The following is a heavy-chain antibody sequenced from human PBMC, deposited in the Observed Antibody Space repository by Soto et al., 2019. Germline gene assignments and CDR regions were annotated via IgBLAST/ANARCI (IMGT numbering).Heavy chain of an antibody. D-gene: IGHD1-26*01. V-gene: IGHV3-23*01. Sequence: GGSLRLSCAASGFTFSSYAMSWVRQAPGKGLEWVSAISGSGGSTYYADSVKGRFTISRDNSKNTLYLQMNSLRAEDTAVYYCAKDRVNGWELLSYYYYYGMDVWGQGTTVTVSS. CDR1: GFTFSSYA. CDR2: ISGSGGST. J-gene: IGHJ6*02. CDR3: AKDRVNGWELLSYYYYYGMDV.